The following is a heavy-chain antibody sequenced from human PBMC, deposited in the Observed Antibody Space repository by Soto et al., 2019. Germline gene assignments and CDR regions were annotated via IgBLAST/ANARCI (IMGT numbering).Heavy chain of an antibody. V-gene: IGHV1-3*01. J-gene: IGHJ4*02. CDR2: INAGNGNT. Sequence: QVQLVQSGAEVKKPGASVKVSCKASGYTFTSYAMHWVRQAPGQRLEWMGWINAGNGNTKYSQKFQGRVTITRDTSASTAYMERSTLRPEYTAVYSCARDLNSYSSSYPSEGWGQGTLVTVSS. CDR3: ARDLNSYSSSYPSEG. CDR1: GYTFTSYA. D-gene: IGHD6-13*01.